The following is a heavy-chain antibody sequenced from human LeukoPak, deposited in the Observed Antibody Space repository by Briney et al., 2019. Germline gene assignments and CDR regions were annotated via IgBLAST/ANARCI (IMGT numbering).Heavy chain of an antibody. CDR3: ARGSDYGGDFQH. D-gene: IGHD4-17*01. CDR1: GGSISSYY. J-gene: IGHJ1*01. V-gene: IGHV4-59*01. Sequence: SETLSLTCTVSGGSISSYYWSWIRQPPGKGLEWIGYIYYSGSTNYNPSLKSRVTISVDTSKNQFSLKLSSVTAADTAVYYCARGSDYGGDFQHWGQGTLVTVSS. CDR2: IYYSGST.